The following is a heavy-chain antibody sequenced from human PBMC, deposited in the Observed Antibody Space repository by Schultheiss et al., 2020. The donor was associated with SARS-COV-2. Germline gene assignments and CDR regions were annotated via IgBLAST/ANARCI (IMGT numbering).Heavy chain of an antibody. J-gene: IGHJ4*02. CDR3: ARVFYDYIWGSYRKGNDY. V-gene: IGHV3-7*01. CDR2: IKQDGSEK. D-gene: IGHD3-16*02. Sequence: GGSLRLSCAASGFTFSSYWMSWVRQAPGKGLEWVANIKQDGSEKYYVDSVKGRFTISRDNAKNSLYLQMNSLRAEDTAVYYCARVFYDYIWGSYRKGNDYWGQGTLVTVSS. CDR1: GFTFSSYW.